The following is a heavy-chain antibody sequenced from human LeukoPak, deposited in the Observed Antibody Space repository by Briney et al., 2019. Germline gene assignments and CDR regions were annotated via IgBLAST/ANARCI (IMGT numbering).Heavy chain of an antibody. CDR1: GGSISSGAYY. CDR2: IHYSGKT. D-gene: IGHD2-2*01. Sequence: PSETLSLTCTVSGGSISSGAYYWGWIRQPPGKGLEWIGTIHYSGKTYYNPSLKSRVTMSVDTSKNQFSLKLSSVTAADTAVYYCARSRVRGSTSCSKCYAFDIWGQGTMVTVSS. J-gene: IGHJ3*02. V-gene: IGHV4-39*07. CDR3: ARSRVRGSTSCSKCYAFDI.